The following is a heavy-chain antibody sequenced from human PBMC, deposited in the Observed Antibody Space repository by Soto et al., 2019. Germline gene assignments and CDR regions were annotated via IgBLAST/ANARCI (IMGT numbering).Heavy chain of an antibody. CDR1: GFTFSSYE. CDR3: ARWQTGYSSSWYVKTYYYYYGMDV. CDR2: ISSSGSTI. Sequence: PGGSLRLSCAASGFTFSSYEMNWVRQAPGKGLEWVSYISSSGSTIYYADSVKGRFTISRDNAKNSLYLQMNSLRAEDTAVYYCARWQTGYSSSWYVKTYYYYYGMDVWGQGTTFTVSS. J-gene: IGHJ6*02. V-gene: IGHV3-48*03. D-gene: IGHD6-13*01.